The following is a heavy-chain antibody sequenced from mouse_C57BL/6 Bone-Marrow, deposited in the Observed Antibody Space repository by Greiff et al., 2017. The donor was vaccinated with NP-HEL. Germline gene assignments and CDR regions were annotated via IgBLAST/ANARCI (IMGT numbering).Heavy chain of an antibody. CDR3: TRETVVASDY. Sequence: EVKVVESGEGLVKPGGSLKLSCAASGFTFSSYAMSWVRQTPEKRLEWVAYISSGGDYIYYADTVKGRFTISRDNARNTLYLQMSSLKSEDTAMYYCTRETVVASDYWGQGTTLTVSS. V-gene: IGHV5-9-1*02. D-gene: IGHD1-1*01. CDR2: ISSGGDYI. CDR1: GFTFSSYA. J-gene: IGHJ2*01.